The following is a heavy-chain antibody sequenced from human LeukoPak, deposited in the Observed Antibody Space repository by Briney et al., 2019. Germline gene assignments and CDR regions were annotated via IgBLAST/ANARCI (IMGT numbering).Heavy chain of an antibody. CDR1: GGSISSSGYS. J-gene: IGHJ4*02. Sequence: SETLSLTCTVSGGSISSSGYSWGWIRQPPGKGLEWIGSIYYSGSTYYNPSLKSRVTISVDTSKNQFSLKLSSVTAADTAVYYCARGRPFGSGTSCLWGYWGQGALVTVSS. CDR3: ARGRPFGSGTSCLWGY. V-gene: IGHV4-39*01. D-gene: IGHD2-2*01. CDR2: IYYSGST.